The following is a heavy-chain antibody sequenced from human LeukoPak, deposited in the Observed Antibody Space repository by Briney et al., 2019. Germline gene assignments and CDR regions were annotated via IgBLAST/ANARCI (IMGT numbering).Heavy chain of an antibody. V-gene: IGHV3-23*01. Sequence: GGSLRLSCAASGFTFSSYAMSWVRQAPGKGLEWVSAISGSGGSTYYADSVKGRFTISRDNSKNTLYLQMNSLRAEDTAVYYCAKYYCSGGSCYLPLDYWGQGTLVTVSS. CDR1: GFTFSSYA. J-gene: IGHJ4*02. CDR3: AKYYCSGGSCYLPLDY. D-gene: IGHD2-15*01. CDR2: ISGSGGST.